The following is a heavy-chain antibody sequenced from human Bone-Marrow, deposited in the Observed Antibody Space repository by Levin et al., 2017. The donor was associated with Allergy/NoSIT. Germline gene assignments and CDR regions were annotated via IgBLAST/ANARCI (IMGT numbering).Heavy chain of an antibody. J-gene: IGHJ4*02. Sequence: PGGSLRLSCAASGFSVSSNFMSWVRQAPGKGLEWVSVIYTTGTTYYSDSVKGRFAISRDNSENTLSLQMNSLRVEDTAVYYCARVMGGSSSLDYWGPGTLVSVSS. D-gene: IGHD6-6*01. V-gene: IGHV3-53*01. CDR1: GFSVSSNF. CDR3: ARVMGGSSSLDY. CDR2: IYTTGTT.